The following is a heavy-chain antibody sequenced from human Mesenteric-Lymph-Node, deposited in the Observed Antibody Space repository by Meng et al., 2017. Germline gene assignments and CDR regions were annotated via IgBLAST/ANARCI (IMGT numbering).Heavy chain of an antibody. CDR3: ATKTNASGR. CDR2: ISSSGSTI. Sequence: GASLKISCAASGFTFSDYYMSWIRQAPGKGLEWVSYISSSGSTIYYADSVQGRFTISRDNAKNSLYLQMNSLRAEDTAVYYCATKTNASGRWGQGTLVTVSS. D-gene: IGHD1-26*01. V-gene: IGHV3-11*01. CDR1: GFTFSDYY. J-gene: IGHJ4*02.